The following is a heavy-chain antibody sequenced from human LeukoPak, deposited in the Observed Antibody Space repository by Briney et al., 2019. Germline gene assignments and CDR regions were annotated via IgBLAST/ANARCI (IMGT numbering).Heavy chain of an antibody. Sequence: GASVKVSCKASGYTFTSYDINWVRQATGQGLEWMGWMNPNSGNTGYAQKFQGRVTMTRNTSISTAYMELSSLRSEDTAVYYCASPDALKWELLDLNAFDIWGQGTMVTVSS. J-gene: IGHJ3*02. CDR3: ASPDALKWELLDLNAFDI. V-gene: IGHV1-8*01. CDR1: GYTFTSYD. CDR2: MNPNSGNT. D-gene: IGHD1-26*01.